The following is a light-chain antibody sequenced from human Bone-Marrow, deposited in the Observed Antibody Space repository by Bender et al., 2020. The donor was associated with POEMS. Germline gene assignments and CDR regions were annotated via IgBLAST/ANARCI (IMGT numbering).Light chain of an antibody. J-gene: IGLJ2*01. CDR1: TLGEKY. CDR3: QAWDSSTGVV. V-gene: IGLV3-1*01. CDR2: QDR. Sequence: SYELTQPPSVSVSPGQTASITCSGDTLGEKYACWYQQKPGQSPVLVIYQDRKRPSGIPERFSGSNSGNTATLTISGAQAMDEADYYCQAWDSSTGVVFGGGTKLTVL.